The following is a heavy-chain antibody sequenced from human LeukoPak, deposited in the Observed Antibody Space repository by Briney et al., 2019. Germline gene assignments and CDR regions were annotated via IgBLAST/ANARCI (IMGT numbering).Heavy chain of an antibody. CDR1: GGSISSHY. D-gene: IGHD3-16*01. CDR2: IYYSGST. CDR3: ASMMDWFDP. V-gene: IGHV4-59*11. J-gene: IGHJ5*02. Sequence: PSETLSLTCAVSGGSISSHYWSWIRQPPGKGLEWIGYIYYSGSTNYNPSLKSRVSISVDTSKNQFSLKLSSVTAADTAVYYCASMMDWFDPWGQGTQVTVSS.